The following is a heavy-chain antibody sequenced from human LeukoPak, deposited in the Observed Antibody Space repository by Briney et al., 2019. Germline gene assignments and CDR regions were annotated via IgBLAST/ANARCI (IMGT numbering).Heavy chain of an antibody. D-gene: IGHD2-21*02. CDR1: GFTVRSNY. V-gene: IGHV3-66*01. Sequence: GGSLRLSCAASGFTVRSNYMSWVRQAPGKGLEWVSVIYSGGSTYYADSVKGRFTISRDISKNTLYLQMNSLRAEDTAVYYCARGGGIAYCGGDCYLGLAFDIWGQGTMVTVSS. J-gene: IGHJ3*02. CDR2: IYSGGST. CDR3: ARGGGIAYCGGDCYLGLAFDI.